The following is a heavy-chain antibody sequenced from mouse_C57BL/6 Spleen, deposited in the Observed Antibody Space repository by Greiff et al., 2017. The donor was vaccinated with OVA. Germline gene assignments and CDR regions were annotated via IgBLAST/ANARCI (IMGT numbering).Heavy chain of an antibody. D-gene: IGHD2-4*01. Sequence: EVQLQQSGPELVKPGASVKISCKASGYSFTGYYMNWVKQSPEKSLEWIGEINPSTGGTTYNPKFKAKATLTVDKSSSTAYMQLKSLTSEDAAVYYCVYYDYDGPGYWGQGTLVTVSA. CDR2: INPSTGGT. CDR1: GYSFTGYY. V-gene: IGHV1-42*01. CDR3: VYYDYDGPGY. J-gene: IGHJ3*02.